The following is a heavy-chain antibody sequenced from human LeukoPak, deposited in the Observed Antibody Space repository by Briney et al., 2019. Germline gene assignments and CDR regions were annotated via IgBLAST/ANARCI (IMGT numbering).Heavy chain of an antibody. Sequence: GGSLRLSCAASGFTFNNYWMSWVRQAPGKGLEWVANTNEDESEINYVDSVRGRFTISRDNSKNTLYLQMNSLRAEDTAVYYCAKIRIAAADRPLYFDYWGQGTLVTVSS. CDR1: GFTFNNYW. D-gene: IGHD6-13*01. CDR2: TNEDESEI. V-gene: IGHV3-7*03. J-gene: IGHJ4*02. CDR3: AKIRIAAADRPLYFDY.